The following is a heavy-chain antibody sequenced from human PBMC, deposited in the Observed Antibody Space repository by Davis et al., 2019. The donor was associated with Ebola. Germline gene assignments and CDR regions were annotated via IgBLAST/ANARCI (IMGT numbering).Heavy chain of an antibody. Sequence: PSETLSLPCTVSGRSISSYYWRWIRQPPGKGLEWIGYIYYSGSTNYNPSLKSRVTISVDTSKNQFSLKLSSVTAADTAVYYCARRGAAGTAQNWFDPWGQGTLVTVSS. D-gene: IGHD6-13*01. V-gene: IGHV4-59*08. CDR1: GRSISSYY. J-gene: IGHJ5*02. CDR2: IYYSGST. CDR3: ARRGAAGTAQNWFDP.